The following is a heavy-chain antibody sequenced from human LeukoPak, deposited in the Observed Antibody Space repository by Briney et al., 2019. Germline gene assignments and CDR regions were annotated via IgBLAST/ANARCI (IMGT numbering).Heavy chain of an antibody. CDR2: VPFRGGT. J-gene: IGHJ4*02. D-gene: IGHD4-17*01. V-gene: IGHV4-30-4*01. CDR1: GASITDSGYY. CDR3: ARGGPYGDPYTF. Sequence: SETLSLTCSVSGASITDSGYYWSWIRQPLGKGLELIGFVPFRGGTYYSPSLMSRVTISQDTSKNQFSLSLTSVTAADTAVYFCARGGPYGDPYTFWGQGRMIAVS.